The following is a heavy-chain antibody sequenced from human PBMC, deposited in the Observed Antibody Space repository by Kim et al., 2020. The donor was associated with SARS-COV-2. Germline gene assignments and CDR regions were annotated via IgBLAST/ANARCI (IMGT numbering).Heavy chain of an antibody. CDR2: ISYDGSNK. D-gene: IGHD1-26*01. Sequence: GGSLRLSCAASGFTFSSYGMHWVRQAPGKGLEWVAVISYDGSNKYYADSVKGRFTISRDNSKNTLYLQMNSLRAEDTAVYYCAKDRGGWELLSDWYFDLWGRGTLVTVSS. CDR3: AKDRGGWELLSDWYFDL. J-gene: IGHJ2*01. CDR1: GFTFSSYG. V-gene: IGHV3-30*18.